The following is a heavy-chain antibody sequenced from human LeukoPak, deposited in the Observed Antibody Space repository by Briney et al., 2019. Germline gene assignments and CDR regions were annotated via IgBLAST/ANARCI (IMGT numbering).Heavy chain of an antibody. J-gene: IGHJ4*02. V-gene: IGHV3-21*01. Sequence: PGGSLVLSCAASGFTFSSYSMNWGRQAPGKGLEGVSSISSSSRYIYYADSVKGRFTISRDNAKNSLYLQMNSLRAEDTAVYYCARGRGGFAVDYWGQGTLVTVSS. CDR2: ISSSSRYI. D-gene: IGHD3-10*01. CDR3: ARGRGGFAVDY. CDR1: GFTFSSYS.